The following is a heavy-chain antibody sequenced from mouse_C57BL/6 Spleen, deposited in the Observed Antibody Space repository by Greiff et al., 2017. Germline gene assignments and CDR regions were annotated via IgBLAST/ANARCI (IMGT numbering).Heavy chain of an antibody. CDR3: ARDQDYYGSSQGYFDV. D-gene: IGHD1-1*01. J-gene: IGHJ1*03. CDR2: INYDGSST. Sequence: EVQVVESEGGLVQPGSSMKLSCTASGFTFSDYYMAWVRQVPEKGLEWVANINYDGSSTYYLDSLKSRFIISRDNAKNILYLQMSSLKSEDTATYYCARDQDYYGSSQGYFDVWGTGTTVTVSS. V-gene: IGHV5-16*01. CDR1: GFTFSDYY.